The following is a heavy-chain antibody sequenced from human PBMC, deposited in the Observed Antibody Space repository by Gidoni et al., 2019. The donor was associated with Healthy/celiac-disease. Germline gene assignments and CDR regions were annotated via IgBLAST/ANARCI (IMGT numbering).Heavy chain of an antibody. D-gene: IGHD3-22*01. Sequence: QLQLQESGPGLVKPSETLSLPCTVSGGSISSSSYYWGWIRQPPGKGLEWIGSIYYSGSTYYNPSLKSRVTISVDTSKNQFSLKLSSVTAADTAVYYCARYDPDSSGYYYADAFDIWGQGTMVTVSS. CDR2: IYYSGST. CDR3: ARYDPDSSGYYYADAFDI. J-gene: IGHJ3*02. CDR1: GGSISSSSYY. V-gene: IGHV4-39*01.